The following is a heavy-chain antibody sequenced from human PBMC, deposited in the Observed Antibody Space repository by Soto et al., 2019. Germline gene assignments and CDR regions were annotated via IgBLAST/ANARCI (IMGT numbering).Heavy chain of an antibody. CDR2: ISSSSSYI. CDR1: GFTFSSYS. J-gene: IGHJ4*02. V-gene: IGHV3-21*01. CDR3: ARGVSSTSCYVDY. Sequence: GGSLRLSCAASGFTFSSYSMNWVRQAPGKGLEWVSSISSSSSYIYYADSVKGRFTISRDNAKNSLYLQMNSLRAEDTAVYYCARGVSSTSCYVDYWGQGTLVTVSS. D-gene: IGHD2-2*01.